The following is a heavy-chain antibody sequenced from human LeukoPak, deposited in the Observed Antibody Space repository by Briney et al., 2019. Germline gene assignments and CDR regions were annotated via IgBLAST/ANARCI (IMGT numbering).Heavy chain of an antibody. CDR1: GYTFTGYY. V-gene: IGHV1-2*02. J-gene: IGHJ5*02. CDR2: VNPNSGGT. CDR3: ARGPAAAGRNNWFDP. D-gene: IGHD6-13*01. Sequence: ASVKVSCKAYGYTFTGYYRHWVRQAPGQGLEWMGCVNPNSGGTNYAQKFQGRVTMTRDTSISTAYMELSRLRSDDTAVYYCARGPAAAGRNNWFDPWGQGTLVTVSS.